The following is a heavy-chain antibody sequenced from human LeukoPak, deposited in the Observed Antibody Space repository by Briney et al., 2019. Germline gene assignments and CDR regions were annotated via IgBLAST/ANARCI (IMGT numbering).Heavy chain of an antibody. D-gene: IGHD2-21*01. V-gene: IGHV4-59*01. Sequence: PSETLSLTCTVSGGSISSYYWSWIRQPPGKGLEWIGYIYYSGSTNYNPSLKSRVTISVDTSKNQFSLKLSSVTAADTAVYYCARGENCGGDCYPPYFDYWGQGTLVTVSS. CDR2: IYYSGST. CDR3: ARGENCGGDCYPPYFDY. CDR1: GGSISSYY. J-gene: IGHJ4*02.